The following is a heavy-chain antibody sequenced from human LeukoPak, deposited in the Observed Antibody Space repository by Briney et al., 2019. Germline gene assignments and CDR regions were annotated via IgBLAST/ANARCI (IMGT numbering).Heavy chain of an antibody. J-gene: IGHJ5*02. V-gene: IGHV4-39*01. CDR2: IYYTGST. CDR3: ARHTYYDILTGYSRSRWFDP. D-gene: IGHD3-9*01. CDR1: GGSISSSSYY. Sequence: NPSETLSLTCTVSGGSISSSSYYWGWIRQPPGKGLEWIGSIYYTGSTNYNPSLKSRVTISVDTSKNQFSLKLTSVTAADTAVYYCARHTYYDILTGYSRSRWFDPWGQGTLVTVSS.